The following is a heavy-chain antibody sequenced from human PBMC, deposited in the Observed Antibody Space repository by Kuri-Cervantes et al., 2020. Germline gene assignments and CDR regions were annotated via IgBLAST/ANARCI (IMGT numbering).Heavy chain of an antibody. CDR2: IWYDGSNK. CDR3: ARSRLMYGDYRGIFDY. V-gene: IGHV3-33*01. CDR1: GFTFSSYG. J-gene: IGHJ4*02. D-gene: IGHD4-17*01. Sequence: LSLTCAASGFTFSSYGMHRVRQAPGKGLEWVAVIWYDGSNKYYADSVKGRFTISRDNSKNTLYLQMNSLGAEDTAVYYCARSRLMYGDYRGIFDYWGQGTLVTVSS.